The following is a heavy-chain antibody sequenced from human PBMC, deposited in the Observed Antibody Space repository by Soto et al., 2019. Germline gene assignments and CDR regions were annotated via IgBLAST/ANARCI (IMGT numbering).Heavy chain of an antibody. Sequence: GGSLRLSCAASGFTFSSYAMYWVRQAPGKGLEWVAVISYDGSNKYYADSVKGRFTISRDNSKNTLYLQMNSLRAEDTAVYYCARDSIGWLSPPSPSWFDPWGQGTLVTVSS. CDR2: ISYDGSNK. V-gene: IGHV3-30*01. CDR3: ARDSIGWLSPPSPSWFDP. D-gene: IGHD3-22*01. J-gene: IGHJ5*02. CDR1: GFTFSSYA.